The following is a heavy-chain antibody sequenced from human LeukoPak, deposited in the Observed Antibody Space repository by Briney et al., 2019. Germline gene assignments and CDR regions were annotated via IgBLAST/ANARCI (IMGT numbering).Heavy chain of an antibody. Sequence: PSETLSLTCAVYGGSFSGYYWSWIRQPPGKGLEWIGEINHSGSTNYNPSLKSRVTISVDTSKNQFSLKLSSVTAADTAVYYCARGVFSGYDHRWTAKVVTASPFDYWGQGTLVTVSS. V-gene: IGHV4-34*01. CDR2: INHSGST. J-gene: IGHJ4*02. CDR3: ARGVFSGYDHRWTAKVVTASPFDY. D-gene: IGHD2-21*02. CDR1: GGSFSGYY.